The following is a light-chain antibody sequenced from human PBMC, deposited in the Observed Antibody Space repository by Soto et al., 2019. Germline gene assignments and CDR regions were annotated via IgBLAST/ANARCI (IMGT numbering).Light chain of an antibody. V-gene: IGLV2-8*01. CDR3: SSFAGTNSFV. Sequence: QSALTQPPSASGSPGQSVTISCTGTTSDIGAYNYVSWYQQRPGKAPKLIIYEVTRRPLGVPDRIFGSKSYTTASLTVSGLQAEDEADYYCSSFAGTNSFVFGTGTKLTVL. CDR1: TSDIGAYNY. J-gene: IGLJ1*01. CDR2: EVT.